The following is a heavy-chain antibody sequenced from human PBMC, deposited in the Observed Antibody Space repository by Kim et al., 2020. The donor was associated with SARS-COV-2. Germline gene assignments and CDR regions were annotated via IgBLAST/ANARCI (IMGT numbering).Heavy chain of an antibody. Sequence: LSLTCAASGFSFSSYVMSWVRQAPGKGLEWVSAISGSGGSTYYADSVKGRFTISRDNSKNTLYLQMNSLRAEDTAVYYCAKDRPTIAWGWELLRYYGMDVWGQGTTVTVSS. V-gene: IGHV3-23*01. D-gene: IGHD1-26*01. CDR2: ISGSGGST. CDR3: AKDRPTIAWGWELLRYYGMDV. J-gene: IGHJ6*02. CDR1: GFSFSSYV.